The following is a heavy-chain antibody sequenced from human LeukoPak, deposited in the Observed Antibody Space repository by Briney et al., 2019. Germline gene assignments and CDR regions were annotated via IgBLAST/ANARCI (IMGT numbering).Heavy chain of an antibody. CDR3: AREEDCSGGSCYRGPVQH. V-gene: IGHV3-66*01. D-gene: IGHD2-15*01. J-gene: IGHJ1*01. Sequence: PGGSLRLSCAASGFTFSSYWMSWVRQAPGKGLEWVSVIYSGGSTYYADSVRGRFTISRDNSKNTLYLQMNSLRAEDTAVYYCAREEDCSGGSCYRGPVQHWGQGTLVTVSS. CDR2: IYSGGST. CDR1: GFTFSSYW.